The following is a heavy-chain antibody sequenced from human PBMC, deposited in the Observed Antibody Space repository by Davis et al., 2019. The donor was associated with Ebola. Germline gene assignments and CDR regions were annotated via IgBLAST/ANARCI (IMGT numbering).Heavy chain of an antibody. Sequence: ASVKVSCKASGYTFTTFGISWVRQAPGQGLEWMGWISPYNGNTNYAQKLQGRVTMTTDRSTTTAYMELRSLVSDDTAVYYCARGITMVQGVTWFDYWGQGTLVTGSS. V-gene: IGHV1-18*01. CDR2: ISPYNGNT. D-gene: IGHD3-10*01. J-gene: IGHJ4*02. CDR3: ARGITMVQGVTWFDY. CDR1: GYTFTTFG.